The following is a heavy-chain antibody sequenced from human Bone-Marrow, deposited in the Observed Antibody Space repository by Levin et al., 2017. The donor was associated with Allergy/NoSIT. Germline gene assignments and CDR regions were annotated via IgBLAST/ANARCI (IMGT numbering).Heavy chain of an antibody. J-gene: IGHJ4*02. CDR2: ITGSDPYT. CDR1: GFTFSKYS. D-gene: IGHD6-19*01. Sequence: QSGGSLSLSCAASGFTFSKYSMTWVRQAPGKGLEWVSAITGSDPYTDYADSVKGRFTISRDNSKNTLSLQMNNLRAEATAVYYYAKSSDVASGHFDYWGQGTLVTVSS. CDR3: AKSSDVASGHFDY. V-gene: IGHV3-23*01.